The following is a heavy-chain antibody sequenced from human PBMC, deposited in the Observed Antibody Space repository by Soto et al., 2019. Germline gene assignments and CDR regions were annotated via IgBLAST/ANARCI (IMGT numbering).Heavy chain of an antibody. V-gene: IGHV4-59*01. D-gene: IGHD2-15*01. Sequence: SETLSLTCTVSGGSISSYYWSWIRQPPGKGLEWIGYIYYSGSTSYNPSLKSRVTISVDTSKNQFSLKLSSVTAADTAVYYCARDRLSGSWFDPWGQGTLVTVSS. CDR2: IYYSGST. CDR1: GGSISSYY. J-gene: IGHJ5*02. CDR3: ARDRLSGSWFDP.